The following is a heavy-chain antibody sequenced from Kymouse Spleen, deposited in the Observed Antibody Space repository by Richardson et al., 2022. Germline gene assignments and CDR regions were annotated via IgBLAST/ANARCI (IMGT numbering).Heavy chain of an antibody. Sequence: QVQLQESGPGLVKPSGTLSLTCAVSGGSISSSNWWSWVRQPPGKGLEWIGEIYHSGSTNYNPSLKSRVTISVDKSKNQFSLKLSSVTAADTAVYYCAVRDYYDSSGYLFDYWGQGTLVTVSS. CDR1: GGSISSSNW. CDR2: IYHSGST. D-gene: IGHD3-22*01. V-gene: IGHV4-4*02. CDR3: AVRDYYDSSGYLFDY. J-gene: IGHJ4*02.